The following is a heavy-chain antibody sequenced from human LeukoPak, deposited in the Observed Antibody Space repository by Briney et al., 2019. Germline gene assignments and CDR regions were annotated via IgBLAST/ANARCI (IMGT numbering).Heavy chain of an antibody. Sequence: GSLRLSFAASGFTFISYSMNWVGQAPGKGLEGVASISSSSSYIYYADSVKGRFTISRDNAKNSLYLQMNSLRAEDTAVYYCERELDWGRPGAFDIWGQGTMVSVSS. CDR2: ISSSSSYI. J-gene: IGHJ3*02. CDR1: GFTFISYS. D-gene: IGHD7-27*01. V-gene: IGHV3-21*01. CDR3: ERELDWGRPGAFDI.